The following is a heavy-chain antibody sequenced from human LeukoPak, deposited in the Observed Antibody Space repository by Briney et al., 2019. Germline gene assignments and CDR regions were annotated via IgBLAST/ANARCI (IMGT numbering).Heavy chain of an antibody. J-gene: IGHJ4*02. CDR3: AKEGDHHYDGRTWLPQYYFDR. CDR1: GFTFRNYA. CDR2: ISGRGDTT. Sequence: GGSLRLSCAASGFTFRNYAMYWVRQAPGKGLEWVSLISGRGDTTDSADSVKGRFTISRDNSRNTLYLQLNSLRADDTAVHYCAKEGDHHYDGRTWLPQYYFDRWGQGTLVTVSS. V-gene: IGHV3-23*01. D-gene: IGHD3-22*01.